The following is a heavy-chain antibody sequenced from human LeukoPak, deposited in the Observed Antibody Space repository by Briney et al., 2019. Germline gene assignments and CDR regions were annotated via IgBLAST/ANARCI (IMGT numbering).Heavy chain of an antibody. Sequence: SETLSLTCTVSGGSISSSSYYWGWIRQPPGKGLEWIGSIYYSGSTYYNPSLKSRVTISVDTSKNQFSLKLSSVTAADTAVYYCARHPSGYSDWLLYQKPYFYFDYWGQGTLVTVSS. CDR2: IYYSGST. J-gene: IGHJ4*02. V-gene: IGHV4-39*01. CDR3: ARHPSGYSDWLLYQKPYFYFDY. D-gene: IGHD3-9*01. CDR1: GGSISSSSYY.